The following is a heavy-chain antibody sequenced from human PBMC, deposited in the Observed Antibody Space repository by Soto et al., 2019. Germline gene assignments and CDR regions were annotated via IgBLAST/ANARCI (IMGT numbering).Heavy chain of an antibody. CDR2: ISSSSSYI. J-gene: IGHJ4*02. D-gene: IGHD1-26*01. CDR1: GFTFSSYS. V-gene: IGHV3-21*01. CDR3: ARDGDSGSNAYFDY. Sequence: PGGSLRLSCAASGFTFSSYSMNWVRQAPGKGLEWVSSISSSSSYIYYADSVKGRFTISRDSAKNSLYLQMNSLRAEDTAVYYCARDGDSGSNAYFDYWGQGTLVTVSS.